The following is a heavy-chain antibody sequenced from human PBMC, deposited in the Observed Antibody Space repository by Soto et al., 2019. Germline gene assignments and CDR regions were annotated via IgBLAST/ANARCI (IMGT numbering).Heavy chain of an antibody. J-gene: IGHJ6*02. CDR1: AYTFRTHD. D-gene: IGHD3-10*01. Sequence: ETLSLTYAFSAYTFRTHDWNLIRPSPGKGLEWIGEINHSGSSNYHPSLKSRVTISVDTSKKQFSLRVNSVTPADTAVYYCARGEITLLGGMDGWGQGTTVTVS. V-gene: IGHV4-34*01. CDR2: INHSGSS. CDR3: ARGEITLLGGMDG.